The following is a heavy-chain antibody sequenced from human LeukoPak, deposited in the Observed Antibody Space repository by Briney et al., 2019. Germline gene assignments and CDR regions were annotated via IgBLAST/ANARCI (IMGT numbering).Heavy chain of an antibody. CDR1: GYTFTGYY. Sequence: ASVKVSCKASGYTFTGYYMHWVRQAPGQGLEWMGWINPNSGGTNYAQKFQGRVTMTGDTSISTAYMELSRLRSDDTAVYYCARGPLTTMIVVVITAWDYYYMDVWGKGTTVTVSS. D-gene: IGHD3-22*01. V-gene: IGHV1-2*02. CDR3: ARGPLTTMIVVVITAWDYYYMDV. CDR2: INPNSGGT. J-gene: IGHJ6*03.